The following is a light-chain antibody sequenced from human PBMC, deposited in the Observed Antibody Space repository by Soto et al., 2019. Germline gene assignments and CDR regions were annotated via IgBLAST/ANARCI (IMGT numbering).Light chain of an antibody. Sequence: QSVLTQPASVSGSPGQSITISCTGTSSDVGGYKYVSWYQQHPGKAPNLMIYEVSNRPSGVSHRFSGSKSGNTASLTISGLQAEDEADYYCSSYTSINTLVFGGGTKVTVL. CDR3: SSYTSINTLV. CDR2: EVS. V-gene: IGLV2-14*01. J-gene: IGLJ2*01. CDR1: SSDVGGYKY.